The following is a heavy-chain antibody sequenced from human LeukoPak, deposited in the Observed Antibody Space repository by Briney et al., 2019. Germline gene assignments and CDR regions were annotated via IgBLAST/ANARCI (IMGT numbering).Heavy chain of an antibody. Sequence: GGSLRLSCAASGFTVSSNYMSWVRQAPGEGLEWVSVIYSGGDTYYADSVKGRFTISRDNSKNTLYLQMNSLRVEDTAVYYCTSADYGAYDYWGQGTLVTVSS. J-gene: IGHJ4*02. D-gene: IGHD4-17*01. CDR1: GFTVSSNY. CDR3: TSADYGAYDY. V-gene: IGHV3-53*01. CDR2: IYSGGDT.